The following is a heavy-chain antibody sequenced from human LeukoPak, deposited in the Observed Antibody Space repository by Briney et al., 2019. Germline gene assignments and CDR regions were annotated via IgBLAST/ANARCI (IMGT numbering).Heavy chain of an antibody. CDR2: ISGSGGGI. Sequence: GGSLRLSCAASGFTFSNYAMSWVRQAPGKGLDWVSTISGSGGGIYADSVKGRFTISRDNSKSTLYLQMNSLRAEDTAVYHCARKKSVYRSSSSTYYYMDVWGKGTTVTVSS. CDR3: ARKKSVYRSSSSTYYYMDV. J-gene: IGHJ6*03. CDR1: GFTFSNYA. V-gene: IGHV3-23*01. D-gene: IGHD6-6*01.